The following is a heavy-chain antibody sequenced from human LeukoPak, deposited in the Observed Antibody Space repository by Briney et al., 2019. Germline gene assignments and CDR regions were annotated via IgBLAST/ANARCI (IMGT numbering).Heavy chain of an antibody. CDR1: GYTFTSYG. V-gene: IGHV1-18*04. CDR2: ISAYNGNT. Sequence: VSVKVSCKASGYTFTSYGISWVRQAPGQGLEWMGWISAYNGNTNYAQKLQGRVTMTTDTSTSTAYMELRSLRSDDTAVYYCARPSYCSGGSCYSYGMDVWGKGTTVTVSS. J-gene: IGHJ6*04. D-gene: IGHD2-15*01. CDR3: ARPSYCSGGSCYSYGMDV.